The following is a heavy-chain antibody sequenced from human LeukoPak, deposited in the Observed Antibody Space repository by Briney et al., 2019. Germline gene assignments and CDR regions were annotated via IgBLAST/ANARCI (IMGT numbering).Heavy chain of an antibody. CDR2: IYYSGST. D-gene: IGHD1-26*01. CDR3: ARGGGSYYLD. J-gene: IGHJ4*02. Sequence: KPSETLSLTCTVSGGSISSYYWSWIRQPPGKGPEWIGYIYYSGSTNYNPSLKSRVTISVDTSKNQFSLQLRSVTAADTAVYYCARGGGSYYLDWGQGTLVTVSS. CDR1: GGSISSYY. V-gene: IGHV4-59*01.